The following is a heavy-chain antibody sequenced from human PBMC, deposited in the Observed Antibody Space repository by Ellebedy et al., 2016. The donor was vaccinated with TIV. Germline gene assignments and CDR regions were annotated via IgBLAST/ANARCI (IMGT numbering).Heavy chain of an antibody. CDR1: GFTFSSYW. J-gene: IGHJ4*02. D-gene: IGHD3-3*01. CDR3: ARESGKYDFWGGYDY. Sequence: GESLKISCAASGFTFSSYWMNWVRQAPGKGLEWVANIKQDGSEKYYVDSVKGRFTISRDNAKDSLYLQMNNVRAEDTAVYYCARESGKYDFWGGYDYWGQGTLVTVSS. V-gene: IGHV3-7*01. CDR2: IKQDGSEK.